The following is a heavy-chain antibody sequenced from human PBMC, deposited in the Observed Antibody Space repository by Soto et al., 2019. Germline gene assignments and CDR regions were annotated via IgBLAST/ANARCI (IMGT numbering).Heavy chain of an antibody. CDR1: GGTFSSYA. J-gene: IGHJ4*02. D-gene: IGHD3-22*01. CDR2: IIPIFGTA. CDR3: ASAQEDSSGYYWGY. Sequence: QVQLVQSGAEVKKPGSSVKVSCKASGGTFSSYAISWVRQAPRQGLEWMGGIIPIFGTANYAQKFQGRVTITADESTSTAYMELSSLRSEDTAVYYCASAQEDSSGYYWGYWGQGTLVTVSS. V-gene: IGHV1-69*01.